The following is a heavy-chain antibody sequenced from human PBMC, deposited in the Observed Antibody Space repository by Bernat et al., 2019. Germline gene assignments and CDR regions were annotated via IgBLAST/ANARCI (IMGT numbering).Heavy chain of an antibody. J-gene: IGHJ4*02. CDR1: GFTFSSYG. CDR2: ISGSGGST. V-gene: IGHV3-23*04. Sequence: VQLVESGGGVVQPGRSLRLSCAASGFTFSSYGMHWVRQAPGKGLEWVSAISGSGGSTYYADSVKGRFTISRDNSKNTLYLQMNSLRAEDTAVYYCAKYCSGSYYPFDYWGQGTLVTVSS. CDR3: AKYCSGSYYPFDY. D-gene: IGHD3-10*01.